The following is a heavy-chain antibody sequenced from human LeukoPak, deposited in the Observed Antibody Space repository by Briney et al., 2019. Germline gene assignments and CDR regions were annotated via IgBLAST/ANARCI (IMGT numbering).Heavy chain of an antibody. Sequence: SETLSLTCTVSGGSMSNYYWSWVRQPPGKGLEWIGYIYYSGSTNYNPSLKSRVTISVDTSKNKFSLKLRSVTAADTAVYYCARVCGGDCYPLGFDPWGQGTLVTVSS. CDR3: ARVCGGDCYPLGFDP. CDR1: GGSMSNYY. J-gene: IGHJ5*02. D-gene: IGHD2-21*02. CDR2: IYYSGST. V-gene: IGHV4-59*01.